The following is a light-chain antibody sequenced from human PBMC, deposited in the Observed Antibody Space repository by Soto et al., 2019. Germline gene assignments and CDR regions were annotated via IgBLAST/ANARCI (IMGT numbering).Light chain of an antibody. CDR3: XXXGXXPWT. Sequence: EIVLTQSPGTLSLSPGERATLSCRASQSVSSSFLAWYQQKPGQAPRLLIYGASSRATGIPDRFSGSGSGTDFTLTISGLEXEDXXXXXXXXXGXXPWTFGQGTKVEIK. J-gene: IGKJ1*01. V-gene: IGKV3-20*01. CDR2: GAS. CDR1: QSVSSSF.